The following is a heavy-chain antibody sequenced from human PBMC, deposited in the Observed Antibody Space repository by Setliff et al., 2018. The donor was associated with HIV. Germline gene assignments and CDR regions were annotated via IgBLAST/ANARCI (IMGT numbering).Heavy chain of an antibody. CDR2: VSPYNDDR. D-gene: IGHD3-10*01. CDR3: ARDLFTSGSDRSRQAGYYYYYYMDV. J-gene: IGHJ6*03. V-gene: IGHV1-18*01. Sequence: ASVKVSCKTSGYTFSKYGISWVRQAPGQGLEWVGWVSPYNDDRNYGQKFQDRVTLTTDTSTSTAYMELRSLRSDDTAVYYCARDLFTSGSDRSRQAGYYYYYYMDVWGKGTTVTVSS. CDR1: GYTFSKYG.